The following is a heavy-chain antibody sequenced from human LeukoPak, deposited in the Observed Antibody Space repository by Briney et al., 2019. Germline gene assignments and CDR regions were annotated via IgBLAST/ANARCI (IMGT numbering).Heavy chain of an antibody. J-gene: IGHJ4*02. CDR3: ARQTSNSRDGGLDY. Sequence: GESLKISCKGSGYSFTNYWIGWVRQMPGKGLEWVGIIYPADSDTTYSPSLQGQVTISADKSISTAYLQWSSLKASDTAMYYCARQTSNSRDGGLDYWGQGTLVTVSS. V-gene: IGHV5-51*01. D-gene: IGHD2-2*01. CDR1: GYSFTNYW. CDR2: IYPADSDT.